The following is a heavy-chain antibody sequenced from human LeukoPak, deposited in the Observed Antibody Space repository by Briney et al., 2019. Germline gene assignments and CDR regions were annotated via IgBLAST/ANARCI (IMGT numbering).Heavy chain of an antibody. Sequence: GGSLRLSCAASGFTFSSYWMSWVRQAPGKGLEWVANIKRDGSEKYYLDSVEGRFTISRDNAKNSLYLQMNSLRAEDTAVYYCARDLAGPPQEAFDIWGQGTVVTVSS. CDR2: IKRDGSEK. J-gene: IGHJ3*02. CDR3: ARDLAGPPQEAFDI. CDR1: GFTFSSYW. V-gene: IGHV3-7*01.